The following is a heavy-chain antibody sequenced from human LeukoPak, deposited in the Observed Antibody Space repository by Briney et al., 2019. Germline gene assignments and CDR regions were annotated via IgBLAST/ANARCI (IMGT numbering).Heavy chain of an antibody. CDR1: GGTFSSYA. CDR3: ASPYGDYEYYFDY. V-gene: IGHV1-69*04. CDR2: IIPILGIA. D-gene: IGHD4-17*01. J-gene: IGHJ4*02. Sequence: ASVKVSCKAPGGTFSSYAISWVRQAPGQGLEWMGRIIPILGIANYAQKFQGRVTITADKSTSTAYMELSSLRSEDTAVYYCASPYGDYEYYFDYWGQGTLVTVSS.